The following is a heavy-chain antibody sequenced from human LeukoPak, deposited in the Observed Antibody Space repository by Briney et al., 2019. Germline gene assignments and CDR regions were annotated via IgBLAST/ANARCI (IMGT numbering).Heavy chain of an antibody. D-gene: IGHD5-12*01. CDR1: GFTFSGYW. CDR3: AKGLGGYDSLFDY. J-gene: IGHJ4*02. V-gene: IGHV3-74*01. CDR2: INTDGSST. Sequence: QPGGSLRLSCAASGFTFSGYWMQWVRQAPGKGLIWVSRINTDGSSTTYADSVKGRFTISRDNSKNTLYLQMNSLRAEDTAVYYCAKGLGGYDSLFDYWGQGTLVTVSS.